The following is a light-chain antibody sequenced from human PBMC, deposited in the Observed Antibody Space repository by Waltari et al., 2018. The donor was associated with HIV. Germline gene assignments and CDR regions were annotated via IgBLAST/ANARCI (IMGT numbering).Light chain of an antibody. CDR2: DAS. J-gene: IGKJ4*01. V-gene: IGKV3-11*01. CDR1: QSVRSL. Sequence: EIVLTPSPATLSLSPGERATLSCGASQSVRSLIAWYQQKPGQAPRLLIYDASNRATGIPPRFSGSGSGTDFTLTISSLEPEDFAVYYCQQRSSWPLTFGGGTKVEIK. CDR3: QQRSSWPLT.